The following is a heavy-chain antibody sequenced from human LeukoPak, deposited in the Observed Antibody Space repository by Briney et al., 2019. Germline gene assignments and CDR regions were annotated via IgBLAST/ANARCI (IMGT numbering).Heavy chain of an antibody. CDR1: GGSISSSSYY. CDR2: IYYSGST. V-gene: IGHV4-39*07. Sequence: PSETLSLTCTVSGGSISSSSYYWGWIRQPPGKGLEWIGSIYYSGSTYYNPSLKSRVTISVDTSKNQFSLKLSSVTAADTAVYYCAREGYYDSSGYGFDYWGQGTLVTVSS. CDR3: AREGYYDSSGYGFDY. D-gene: IGHD3-22*01. J-gene: IGHJ4*02.